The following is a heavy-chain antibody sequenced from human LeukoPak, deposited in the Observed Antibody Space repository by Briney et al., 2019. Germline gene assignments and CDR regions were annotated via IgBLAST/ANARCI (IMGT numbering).Heavy chain of an antibody. Sequence: SETLSLTCAVYGGSFRGYYWSWIRQAPGKGLEWIGDINHSGSIIYNPSLKSRVTVSVDTSKNQFSLKLTSVTAADTAVYYCARVAPLIAVALNRRHWFDPWGQGILVTVSS. CDR2: INHSGSI. V-gene: IGHV4-34*01. J-gene: IGHJ5*02. CDR1: GGSFRGYY. D-gene: IGHD6-19*01. CDR3: ARVAPLIAVALNRRHWFDP.